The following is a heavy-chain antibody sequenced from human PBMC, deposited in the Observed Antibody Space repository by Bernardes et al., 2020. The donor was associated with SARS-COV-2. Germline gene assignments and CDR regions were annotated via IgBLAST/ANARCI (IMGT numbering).Heavy chain of an antibody. CDR2: ISYDGSNK. D-gene: IGHD2-8*01. J-gene: IGHJ4*02. V-gene: IGHV3-30*03. CDR3: ARDFGYCTNGVCYTAEAYYFDY. CDR1: GFTFSSYG. Sequence: GGSLRLSCAASGFTFSSYGMHWVRQAPGKGLEWVAVISYDGSNKYYADSVKGRFTISRDNSKNTLYLQMNSLRAEDTAVYYCARDFGYCTNGVCYTAEAYYFDYWGQGTLVTVSS.